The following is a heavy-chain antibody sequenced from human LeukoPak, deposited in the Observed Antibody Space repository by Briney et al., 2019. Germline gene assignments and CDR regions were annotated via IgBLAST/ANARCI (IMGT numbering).Heavy chain of an antibody. CDR1: GGSISSSTYY. D-gene: IGHD1-26*01. J-gene: IGHJ5*02. CDR3: ARVEWELHWFDP. CDR2: IFYSGST. Sequence: SETLSLTCTVSGGSISSSTYYWGWIRQPPGKGLEWIGTIFYSGSTYYNPSLKSRVTISVDTSKNQFSLKLGSVTAADTAVYYCARVEWELHWFDPWGQGTLVTVSS. V-gene: IGHV4-39*07.